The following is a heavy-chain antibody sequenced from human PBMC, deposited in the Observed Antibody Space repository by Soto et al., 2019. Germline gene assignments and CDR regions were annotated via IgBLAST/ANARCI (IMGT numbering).Heavy chain of an antibody. J-gene: IGHJ6*02. D-gene: IGHD3-22*01. CDR1: GYTFTSYG. Sequence: ASVKVSCKASGYTFTSYGISWVRQAPGQGLEWMGWISAYNGNTNYAQKLQGRVTMTTDTSTSTAYMELRSLRSDDTAVYYCARDPFGVYYDSSGYYTYYYGMDVWGQGTTVTVSS. V-gene: IGHV1-18*01. CDR2: ISAYNGNT. CDR3: ARDPFGVYYDSSGYYTYYYGMDV.